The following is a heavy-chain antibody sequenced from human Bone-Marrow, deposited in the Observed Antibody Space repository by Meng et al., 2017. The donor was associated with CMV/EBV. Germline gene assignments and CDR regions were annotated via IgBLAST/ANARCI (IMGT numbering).Heavy chain of an antibody. CDR2: ISYAGSNK. Sequence: GGSLKIYCEASGFTFSSYAIHWVRQAPGKGLEWVAVISYAGSNKDYADSVKGRFTISRDNAKTSLYLQMNSLRAEDTAVYYCASGSGAGGLRYYYGMDVWGKG. J-gene: IGHJ6*04. CDR3: ASGSGAGGLRYYYGMDV. CDR1: GFTFSSYA. D-gene: IGHD3-16*01. V-gene: IGHV3-30*04.